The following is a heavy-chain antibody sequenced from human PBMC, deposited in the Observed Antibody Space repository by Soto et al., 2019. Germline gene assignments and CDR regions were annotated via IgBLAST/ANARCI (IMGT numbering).Heavy chain of an antibody. J-gene: IGHJ4*02. D-gene: IGHD6-13*01. CDR3: AKEEGSTWYPTDH. CDR1: GFDFSDYA. Sequence: LRLSCSASGFDFSDYAMSWVRQAPGKGLEWASVISGSAGSTFYGDSAKGRFTISRDNSRNTLYLQMNSLRVEDTAIYYCAKEEGSTWYPTDHWGPGTLVTVSS. V-gene: IGHV3-23*01. CDR2: ISGSAGST.